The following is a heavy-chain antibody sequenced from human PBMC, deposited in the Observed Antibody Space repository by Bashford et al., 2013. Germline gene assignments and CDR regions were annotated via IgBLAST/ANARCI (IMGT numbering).Heavy chain of an antibody. CDR1: GFTFNSYT. Sequence: GSLRLSCAVSGFTFNSYTMTWVRQAPGKGLQWVSSISSSSHYISYADSVKGRFTISRDDAKNSLFLQMNSLRAEDTAVYYCARDVTRRSWPTQNDYWGQGTLVTVSS. CDR3: ARDVTRRSWPTQNDY. D-gene: IGHD6-13*01. J-gene: IGHJ4*02. CDR2: ISSSSHYI. V-gene: IGHV3-21*01.